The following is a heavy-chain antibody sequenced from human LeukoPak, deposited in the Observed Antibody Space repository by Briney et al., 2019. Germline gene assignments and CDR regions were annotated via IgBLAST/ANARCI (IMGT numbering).Heavy chain of an antibody. CDR3: ARGALLWFGERMEYYFDY. Sequence: SETLSLTCTISGASIDSYYWSWIRQPPGKGLEWIGYIYYSGNTNYNPSLKSRVTLSVDTSKNQFSLKLSSMTAADTAVYYCARGALLWFGERMEYYFDYWGQGTLLTVSS. CDR2: IYYSGNT. D-gene: IGHD3-10*01. J-gene: IGHJ4*02. CDR1: GASIDSYY. V-gene: IGHV4-59*01.